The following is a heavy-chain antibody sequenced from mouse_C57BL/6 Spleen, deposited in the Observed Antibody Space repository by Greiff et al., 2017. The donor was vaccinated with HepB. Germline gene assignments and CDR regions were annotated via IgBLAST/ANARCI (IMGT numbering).Heavy chain of an antibody. CDR2: IYPGNSDT. CDR1: GYTFTSYW. Sequence: EVQLQQSGTVLARPGASVKMSCKTSGYTFTSYWMHWVNQRPGQGLEWIGAIYPGNSDTSYNQKFKGKAKLTAVTSASTAYMELSSLTNEDSAVYYCTRKITTVVAYYFDYWGQGTTLTVSS. J-gene: IGHJ2*01. D-gene: IGHD1-1*01. V-gene: IGHV1-5*01. CDR3: TRKITTVVAYYFDY.